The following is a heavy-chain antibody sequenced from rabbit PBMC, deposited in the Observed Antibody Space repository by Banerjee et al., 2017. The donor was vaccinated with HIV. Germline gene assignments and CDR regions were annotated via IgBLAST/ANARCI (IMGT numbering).Heavy chain of an antibody. CDR2: IDDNSHGVP. D-gene: IGHD2-1*01. V-gene: IGHV1S40*01. Sequence: QSLEESGGDLVKPGASLTLTCKASGFSFSSGYDMCWVRQAPGQGLEWIGCIDDNSHGVPDYASWVNGRFTISKTSSTTMTLQMTSLTAADTATYFCARDGDYDGTSDYLYYFNLWGPGTLVTVS. CDR1: GFSFSSGYD. CDR3: ARDGDYDGTSDYLYYFNL. J-gene: IGHJ4*01.